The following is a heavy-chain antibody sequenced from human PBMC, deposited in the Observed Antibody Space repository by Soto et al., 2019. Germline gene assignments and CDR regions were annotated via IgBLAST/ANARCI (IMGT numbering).Heavy chain of an antibody. V-gene: IGHV3-23*01. J-gene: IGHJ5*02. CDR1: GFTFSSYA. CDR2: ISGSGGSI. CDR3: AKDSGEGITVTTYGNWFDP. D-gene: IGHD4-4*01. Sequence: PGGSLRLSCAASGFTFSSYAMSWVRQAPGKGLEWVSTISGSGGSIYYADSVKGRFTISRDNSKNTLYLQMNSLRAEDTAVYYCAKDSGEGITVTTYGNWFDPWGQGTLVTVSS.